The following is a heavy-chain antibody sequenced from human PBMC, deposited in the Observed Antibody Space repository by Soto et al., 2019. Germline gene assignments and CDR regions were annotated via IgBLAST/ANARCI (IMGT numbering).Heavy chain of an antibody. V-gene: IGHV1-69*12. Sequence: QVHLVQSGAEVKKPGSSVKVSCKASGGTFSSYAISWVRQAPGQGLEWMGGIIPMFGTANYAQKFQGRVTITADESTTTAYMELTSLRSEDTAVYYCAREKDFLDWFDCWGQGTLVTVSS. D-gene: IGHD3-3*01. CDR1: GGTFSSYA. CDR2: IIPMFGTA. CDR3: AREKDFLDWFDC. J-gene: IGHJ4*02.